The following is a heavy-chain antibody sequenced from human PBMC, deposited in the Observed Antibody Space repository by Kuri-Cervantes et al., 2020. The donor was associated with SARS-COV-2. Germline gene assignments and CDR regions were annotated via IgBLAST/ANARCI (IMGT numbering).Heavy chain of an antibody. D-gene: IGHD4-17*01. CDR3: ARSDDYGDYGFGHFDY. Sequence: ASVKVSCKASGYTSTGYYMHWVRQAPGQGLEWMGIINPSGGSTSYAQKFQGRVTMTRDTSTSTVYMELSSLRSEDTAVYYCARSDDYGDYGFGHFDYWGQGTLVTVSS. V-gene: IGHV1-46*01. CDR2: INPSGGST. J-gene: IGHJ4*02. CDR1: GYTSTGYY.